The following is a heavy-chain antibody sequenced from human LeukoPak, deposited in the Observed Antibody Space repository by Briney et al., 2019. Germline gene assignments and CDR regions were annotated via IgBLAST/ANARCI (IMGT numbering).Heavy chain of an antibody. CDR1: GYTFTGYY. CDR3: ARVDRYCSSTSCYTLNHYYYGMDV. CDR2: INPNSGGT. J-gene: IGHJ6*02. Sequence: GASVKVFCKASGYTFTGYYMHWVRQAPGQGLEWMGWINPNSGGTNYAQKFQGRVTMTRDTSISTAYMELSRLRSDDTAVYYCARVDRYCSSTSCYTLNHYYYGMDVWGQGTTVTVSS. D-gene: IGHD2-2*02. V-gene: IGHV1-2*02.